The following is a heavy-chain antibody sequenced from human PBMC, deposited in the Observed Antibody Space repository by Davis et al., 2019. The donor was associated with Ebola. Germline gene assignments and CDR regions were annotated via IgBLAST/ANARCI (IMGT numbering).Heavy chain of an antibody. V-gene: IGHV4-59*08. CDR2: VYYTGTT. D-gene: IGHD6-19*01. CDR3: ARHAFFNQGEQWLVPAYYYYYGMDV. CDR1: GGSISSYY. Sequence: MPSETLSLTCTVSGGSISSYYWSWIRQSPGKGPEWIGYVYYTGTTTYSPSLNSRVTISVDTSKNQFSLKLSSVTAADTAVYYCARHAFFNQGEQWLVPAYYYYYGMDVWGKGTTVTVSS. J-gene: IGHJ6*04.